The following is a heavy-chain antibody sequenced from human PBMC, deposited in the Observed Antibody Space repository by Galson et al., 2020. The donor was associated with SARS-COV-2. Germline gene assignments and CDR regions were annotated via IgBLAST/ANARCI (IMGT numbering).Heavy chain of an antibody. CDR3: ARLCVGSPPGLRWWEQPDGQYYGLDV. J-gene: IGHJ6*02. Sequence: ASETLSLTCRVSADSIRMYHWSWIRQSPGKGLEWVGYFYNSVTTNYNPSLMARVTLSVATSQNHFSLRLTSVTAAATADYYCARLCVGSPPGLRWWEQPDGQYYGLDVWGQGTTVSVSS. D-gene: IGHD3-16*01. CDR2: FYNSVTT. V-gene: IGHV4-59*08. CDR1: ADSIRMYH.